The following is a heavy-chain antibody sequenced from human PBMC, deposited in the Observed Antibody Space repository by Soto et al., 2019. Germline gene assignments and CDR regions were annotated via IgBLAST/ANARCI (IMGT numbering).Heavy chain of an antibody. V-gene: IGHV3-48*02. CDR3: SKDARDVFGIGFDY. CDR1: GFTFSSYS. D-gene: IGHD1-26*01. CDR2: ISSSGSTI. J-gene: IGHJ4*02. Sequence: GGSLRLSCAASGFTFSSYSMNWVRQAPGKGLEWVSYISSSGSTIYYADSVKGRFTISRDNAKNSLYLQMNSLRDEDTAGYYWSKDARDVFGIGFDYRGQGTPVTVSS.